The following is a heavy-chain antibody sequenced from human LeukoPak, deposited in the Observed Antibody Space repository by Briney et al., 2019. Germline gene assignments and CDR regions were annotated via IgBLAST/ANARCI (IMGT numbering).Heavy chain of an antibody. J-gene: IGHJ6*02. Sequence: GGSLRLSCAASGFTFSSYAMSWVRQAPGKRLEWVSAISGSGGSTYYADSVKGRFTISRDNSKNTLYLQMNSLRAEDTAVYYCAKATDWSSSWYFPLGYYYYGMDVWGQGTTVTVSS. CDR2: ISGSGGST. CDR1: GFTFSSYA. D-gene: IGHD6-13*01. V-gene: IGHV3-23*01. CDR3: AKATDWSSSWYFPLGYYYYGMDV.